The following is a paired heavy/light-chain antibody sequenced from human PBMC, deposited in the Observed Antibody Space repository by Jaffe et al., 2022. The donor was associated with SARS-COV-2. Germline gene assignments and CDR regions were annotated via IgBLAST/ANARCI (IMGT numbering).Light chain of an antibody. J-gene: IGLJ2*01. Sequence: QSVLTQPPSVSGAPGQRVTISCTGSSSNIGAGYDVHWYQQLPGTAPKLLIYGNSNRPSGVPDRFSGSKSGTSASLAITGLQAEDEADYYCQSYDSSLSGRRVFGGGTKLTVL. CDR1: SSNIGAGYD. CDR3: QSYDSSLSGRRV. CDR2: GNS. V-gene: IGLV1-40*01.
Heavy chain of an antibody. CDR2: ISSSSSTI. J-gene: IGHJ6*03. D-gene: IGHD3-10*01. CDR3: ARDHLPIGVRGVFYYYYYMDV. CDR1: GFTFSSYS. Sequence: EVQLVESGGGLVQPGGSLRLSCAASGFTFSSYSMNWVRQAPGKGLEWVSYISSSSSTIYYADSVKGRFTISRDNAKNSLYLQMNSLRAEDTAVYYCARDHLPIGVRGVFYYYYYMDVWGKGTTVTVSS. V-gene: IGHV3-48*01.